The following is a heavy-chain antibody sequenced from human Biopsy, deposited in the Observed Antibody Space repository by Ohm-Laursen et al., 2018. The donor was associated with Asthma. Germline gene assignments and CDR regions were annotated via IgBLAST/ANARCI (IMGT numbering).Heavy chain of an antibody. CDR1: GGSFSNFA. D-gene: IGHD4-17*01. J-gene: IGHJ4*02. V-gene: IGHV1-69*04. CDR3: ASDFPKDYVRYNFQF. Sequence: ASVKVSCKASGGSFSNFAFSWVRQAPGHGLEWMGTILTKFDITSYAEKFQGRVTITADKSTSTTYMELSSLSSDDTAVYYCASDFPKDYVRYNFQFWGQGTLVTVSS. CDR2: ILTKFDIT.